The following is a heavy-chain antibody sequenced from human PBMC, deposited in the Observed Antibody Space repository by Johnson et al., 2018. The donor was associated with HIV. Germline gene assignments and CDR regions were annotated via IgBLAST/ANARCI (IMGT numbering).Heavy chain of an antibody. CDR2: INWNGGST. V-gene: IGHV3-53*01. CDR3: ARERQGAAVGDGFDV. D-gene: IGHD6-19*01. CDR1: GFTVSSNY. J-gene: IGHJ3*01. Sequence: VQLVESGGGLIQPGGSLRLSCVGSGFTVSSNYMSWVRQPPGKGLEWVSGINWNGGSTDYADSVKGRLTISRDNAKNSLYLQMNSLRAEDSAVYYCARERQGAAVGDGFDVWGQGTMVTVSS.